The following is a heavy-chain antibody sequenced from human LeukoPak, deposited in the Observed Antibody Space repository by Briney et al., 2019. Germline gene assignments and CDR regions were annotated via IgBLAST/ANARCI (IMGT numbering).Heavy chain of an antibody. J-gene: IGHJ6*03. Sequence: ASVKVSCKASGGTFSSYAISWVRQAPGQGLEWMGGIIPIFGTANYAQKFQGRVTITADESTSTAYMELSRLRSEDTAVYYCARERPNRHCSSTSCPLYYYYMDVWGKGTTVTVSS. CDR2: IIPIFGTA. D-gene: IGHD2-2*01. CDR3: ARERPNRHCSSTSCPLYYYYMDV. CDR1: GGTFSSYA. V-gene: IGHV1-69*13.